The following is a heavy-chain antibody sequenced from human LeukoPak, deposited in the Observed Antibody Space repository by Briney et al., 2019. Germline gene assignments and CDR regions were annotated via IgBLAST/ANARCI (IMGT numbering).Heavy chain of an antibody. J-gene: IGHJ6*03. Sequence: SETLSLTCAVYGGSFSGYYWSWIRQPPGKGLEWIGEINHSGSTNYNPSLKSRVTISVDTSKNQFSLKLSSVTAADTAVYYCASARTTVTTAPRLHYYYYMDVWGKGTTVTVSS. V-gene: IGHV4-34*01. CDR2: INHSGST. D-gene: IGHD4-11*01. CDR1: GGSFSGYY. CDR3: ASARTTVTTAPRLHYYYYMDV.